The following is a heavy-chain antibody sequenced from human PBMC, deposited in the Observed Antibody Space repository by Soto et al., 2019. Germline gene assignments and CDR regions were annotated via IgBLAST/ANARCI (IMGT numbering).Heavy chain of an antibody. J-gene: IGHJ6*02. CDR2: IYYSGST. Sequence: TLSLTGTVAGGSRSSSSYYWGWIRQPPGKGLEWIGSIYYSGSTYYNPSLKSRVTISVDTSKNQFSLKLSSVTAADTAVYYCSLYYDSSADRGYYYYGMDVWGQGTTVTVSS. CDR3: SLYYDSSADRGYYYYGMDV. CDR1: GGSRSSSSYY. D-gene: IGHD3-22*01. V-gene: IGHV4-39*01.